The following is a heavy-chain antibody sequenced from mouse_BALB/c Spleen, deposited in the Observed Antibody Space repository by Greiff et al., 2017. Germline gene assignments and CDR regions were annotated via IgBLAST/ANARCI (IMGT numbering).Heavy chain of an antibody. V-gene: IGHV2-2*02. D-gene: IGHD3-3*01. CDR2: IWSGGST. CDR3: ASGEGGDGAMDY. J-gene: IGHJ4*01. CDR1: GFSLTSYG. Sequence: VQLQESGPGLVQPSQSLSITCTVSGFSLTSYGVHWVRQSPGKGLEWLGVIWSGGSTDYNAAFISRLSISKDNSKSQVFFKMNSLQANDTAIYSCASGEGGDGAMDYWGQGTSVTVSS.